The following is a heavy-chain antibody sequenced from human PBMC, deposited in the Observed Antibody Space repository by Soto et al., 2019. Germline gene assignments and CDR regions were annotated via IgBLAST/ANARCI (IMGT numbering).Heavy chain of an antibody. CDR1: GFTFSSYA. V-gene: IGHV3-23*01. Sequence: GGSLRLSCAASGFTFSSYAMSWVRQAPGKGLEWVSAISGSGGSTYYADSVKGRFTISRDNSKNTLYLQMNSLRAEDTAVYYCAKDREPGGNYDILTGYDAFDIWGQGTMVTDSS. CDR2: ISGSGGST. D-gene: IGHD3-9*01. J-gene: IGHJ3*02. CDR3: AKDREPGGNYDILTGYDAFDI.